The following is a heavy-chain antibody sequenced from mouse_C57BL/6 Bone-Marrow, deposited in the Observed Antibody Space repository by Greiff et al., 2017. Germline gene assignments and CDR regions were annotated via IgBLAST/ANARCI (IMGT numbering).Heavy chain of an antibody. CDR3: TIYDGDYKAMDY. V-gene: IGHV14-4*01. J-gene: IGHJ4*01. CDR2: IDPANGDT. Sequence: EVQLQQPGAELVRPGASVKLSCTASGFHITDDYMHWVKQRPEQGLEWIGWIDPANGDTEYASKFQGKATITADTSSNTAYMQLSSLTSEDTAVYYCTIYDGDYKAMDYWGQGTSVTVSS. CDR1: GFHITDDY. D-gene: IGHD2-3*01.